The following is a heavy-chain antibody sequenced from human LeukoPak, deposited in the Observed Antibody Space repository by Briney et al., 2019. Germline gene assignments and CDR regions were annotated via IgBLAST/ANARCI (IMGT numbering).Heavy chain of an antibody. CDR3: ARDRVYYYDSSGPTGGMDV. J-gene: IGHJ6*02. D-gene: IGHD3-22*01. V-gene: IGHV1-2*02. CDR1: GYTFTGYY. Sequence: ASVKVSCKASGYTFTGYYMHWVRQAPGQGLEWMGWINPISGGTNYAQKFQGRVTMTRDTSISTAYMELSRLGSDDTAVYYCARDRVYYYDSSGPTGGMDVWGQGTTVTVSS. CDR2: INPISGGT.